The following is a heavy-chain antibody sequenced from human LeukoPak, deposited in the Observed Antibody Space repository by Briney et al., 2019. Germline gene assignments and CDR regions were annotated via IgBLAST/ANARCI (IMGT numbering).Heavy chain of an antibody. J-gene: IGHJ4*02. CDR1: GYAFTSNY. V-gene: IGHV1-46*01. CDR2: IYPRDGST. Sequence: ASVKVSCKASGYAFTSNYIHWVRQAPGQGLEWMGMIYPRDGSTSYAQKFQGGVTVTRDTSTSTVHMELSGLRSEDTAVYYCARDQEGFDYWGQGTLVTVSS. CDR3: ARDQEGFDY.